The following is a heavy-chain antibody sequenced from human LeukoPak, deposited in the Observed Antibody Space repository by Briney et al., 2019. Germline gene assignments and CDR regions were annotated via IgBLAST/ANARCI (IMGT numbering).Heavy chain of an antibody. CDR1: GGTFSSYA. J-gene: IGHJ4*02. Sequence: ASVKVSCKASGGTFSSYAISWVRQAPGQGLEWMGRIIPILGIANYVQKFQGRVTITADKSTSTAYMELSSLRSEDAAVYYCASVLRRDGYNFDYWGQGTLVTVSS. V-gene: IGHV1-69*04. D-gene: IGHD5-24*01. CDR3: ASVLRRDGYNFDY. CDR2: IIPILGIA.